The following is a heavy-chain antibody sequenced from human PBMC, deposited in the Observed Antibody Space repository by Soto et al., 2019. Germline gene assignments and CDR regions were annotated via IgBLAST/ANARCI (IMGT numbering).Heavy chain of an antibody. CDR1: GFTFSSYA. CDR3: AKADSGSSPGDY. D-gene: IGHD1-26*01. V-gene: IGHV3-23*01. CDR2: ISGSGGST. J-gene: IGHJ4*02. Sequence: EVQLLESGGGLVQPGGSLRLSCAASGFTFSSYAMSWVRQAPGKGLEWVSAISGSGGSTYYADSVKGRFTISRDNSKNPLYLPMDSLRAEDTAVYYCAKADSGSSPGDYWGQGTLVTVSS.